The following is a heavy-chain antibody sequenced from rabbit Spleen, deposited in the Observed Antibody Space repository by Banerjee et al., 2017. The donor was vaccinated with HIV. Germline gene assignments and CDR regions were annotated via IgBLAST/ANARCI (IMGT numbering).Heavy chain of an antibody. Sequence: QSVEESGGRLVTPGTPLTLTCTVSGFSLSSYAMSWVRQAPGKGLEWIGLIYTDSGNAYYASWAKGRFTISKTSTTLDLKITSPTTEDTATYFCARYGDSSGTTTYGMDLWGPGTLVTVS. CDR3: ARYGDSSGTTTYGMDL. V-gene: IGHV1S69*01. D-gene: IGHD7-1*01. CDR1: GFSLSSYA. J-gene: IGHJ6*01. CDR2: IYTDSGNA.